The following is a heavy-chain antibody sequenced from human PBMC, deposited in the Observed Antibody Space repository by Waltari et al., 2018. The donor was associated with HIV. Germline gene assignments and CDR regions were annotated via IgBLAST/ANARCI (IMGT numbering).Heavy chain of an antibody. D-gene: IGHD3-22*01. V-gene: IGHV4-59*01. CDR3: ASRGMHYYDSSGYYS. J-gene: IGHJ4*02. Sequence: QVLLQESGPGLVKPSETLSLTCTVSGGSITSYYWSWIRQPPGKGLEWIGYIHSSGSTNSNPPLKSRATISVDTSKNQVSLKLSSVTAADTAVYYCASRGMHYYDSSGYYSWGQGTLVTVSS. CDR2: IHSSGST. CDR1: GGSITSYY.